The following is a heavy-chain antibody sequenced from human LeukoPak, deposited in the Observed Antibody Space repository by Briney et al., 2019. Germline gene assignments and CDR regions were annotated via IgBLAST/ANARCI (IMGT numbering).Heavy chain of an antibody. CDR1: GFTFSSYG. D-gene: IGHD1-26*01. CDR3: ARKYSGSYMVRRAFDI. Sequence: GGSLRLSCAASGFTFSSYGMHWVRQAPGKGLEWVAVIWYDGSNKYYADSVKGRFTISRDNSKNTLYLQMNSLRAEDTAVYYCARKYSGSYMVRRAFDIWGQGTMVTVSS. CDR2: IWYDGSNK. J-gene: IGHJ3*02. V-gene: IGHV3-33*01.